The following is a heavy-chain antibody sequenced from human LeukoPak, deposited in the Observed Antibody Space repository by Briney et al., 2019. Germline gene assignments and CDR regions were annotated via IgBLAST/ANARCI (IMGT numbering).Heavy chain of an antibody. D-gene: IGHD3-22*01. CDR3: ASLGGYYESSSYSQLDAFDI. CDR1: NGSISNYF. Sequence: SETLSLTCTVSNGSISNYFWSWIRQPPGKGLEWIGYVHHSGTANYNPSLMSRVNLSIDTSEHRLSLKLSSVTVADTALYYCASLGGYYESSSYSQLDAFDIWGQGTMVTVSS. CDR2: VHHSGTA. J-gene: IGHJ3*02. V-gene: IGHV4-59*01.